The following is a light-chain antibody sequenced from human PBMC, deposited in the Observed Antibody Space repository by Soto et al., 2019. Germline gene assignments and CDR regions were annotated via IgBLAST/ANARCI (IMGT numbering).Light chain of an antibody. J-gene: IGLJ2*01. V-gene: IGLV2-14*03. CDR3: TSDTTDNIVVV. CDR1: ISDIGLYKF. CDR2: DVS. Sequence: QSALTQPASVSGSPGQSITISCTGTISDIGLYKFVSWYQQHPGKAPKLIIFDVSSRASGISNRFSGSKSGNTASLTISGLQAEDEADYYCTSDTTDNIVVVLGGETKLAVL.